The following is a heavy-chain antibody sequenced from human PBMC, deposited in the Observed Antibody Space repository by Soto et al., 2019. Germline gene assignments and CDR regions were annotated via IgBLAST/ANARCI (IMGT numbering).Heavy chain of an antibody. CDR1: GVTFSSYG. V-gene: IGHV3-33*01. CDR2: IWYDGSNK. J-gene: IGHJ4*02. Sequence: GGALRLSCAASGVTFSSYGMHWVRQAPGKGLERVAAIWYDGSNKYYADSVKGRFTIARDNSKNTLYLQMNSLRAEDTAVYYCARSHYYDSSGYEYYFDYWGQGTLVTVSS. D-gene: IGHD3-22*01. CDR3: ARSHYYDSSGYEYYFDY.